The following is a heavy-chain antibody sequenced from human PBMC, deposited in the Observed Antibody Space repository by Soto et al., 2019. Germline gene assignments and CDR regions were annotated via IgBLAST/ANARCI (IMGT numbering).Heavy chain of an antibody. J-gene: IGHJ5*02. Sequence: ASVKVSCKVSGYTLTELSMHWVRQAPGKGLEWMGVFDPEDGETIYAQKFQGRVTMTEDTSTDTAYMELSSLRSEDTAVYYCATILRPRYDFWSGYYLDWFDPWGQGTLVTVSS. V-gene: IGHV1-24*01. CDR3: ATILRPRYDFWSGYYLDWFDP. CDR1: GYTLTELS. CDR2: FDPEDGET. D-gene: IGHD3-3*01.